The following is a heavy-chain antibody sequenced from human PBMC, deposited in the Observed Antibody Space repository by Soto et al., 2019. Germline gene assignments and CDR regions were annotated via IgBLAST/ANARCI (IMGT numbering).Heavy chain of an antibody. CDR1: GGSINNGGYY. CDR3: ARDLRGGSYGMDV. D-gene: IGHD3-10*01. Sequence: PSETLSLTCTVSGGSINNGGYYWSWIRQHPGKGLEWIGYIFYSGSTYYNPPLKSRVTISVDTSKNQFSLKLSSVTAADTAVYYGARDLRGGSYGMDVWGQGTTVTVAS. V-gene: IGHV4-31*03. J-gene: IGHJ6*02. CDR2: IFYSGST.